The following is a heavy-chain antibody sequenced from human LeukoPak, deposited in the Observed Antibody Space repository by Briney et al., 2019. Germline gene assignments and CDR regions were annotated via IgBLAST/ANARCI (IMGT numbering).Heavy chain of an antibody. J-gene: IGHJ4*02. CDR2: ISSSSSYI. Sequence: RTGGSLRLSCAASGFTFSSYSMNWVRQAPGKGLEWVSSISSSSSYIYYADSVKGRFTISRDNAKNSLYLQMNSLRAEDTAVYYCARSPAQRLRNFDYWGQGTLVTVSS. D-gene: IGHD1-14*01. CDR1: GFTFSSYS. CDR3: ARSPAQRLRNFDY. V-gene: IGHV3-21*01.